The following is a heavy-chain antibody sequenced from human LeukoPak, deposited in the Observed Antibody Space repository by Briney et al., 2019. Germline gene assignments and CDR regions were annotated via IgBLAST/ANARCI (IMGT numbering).Heavy chain of an antibody. CDR2: ISSSSSYI. D-gene: IGHD2-2*01. V-gene: IGHV3-21*01. CDR1: GSTFSSYS. J-gene: IGHJ4*02. CDR3: ARGIVVVPAAIDLPYYFDY. Sequence: GGSLRLSCTATGSTFSSYSMNWVRQAPKKGLEWVSSISSSSSYIYYADSVKGRFTISRDNAKNSLYLQMNSLRAEDTAVYYCARGIVVVPAAIDLPYYFDYWGQGTLVTISS.